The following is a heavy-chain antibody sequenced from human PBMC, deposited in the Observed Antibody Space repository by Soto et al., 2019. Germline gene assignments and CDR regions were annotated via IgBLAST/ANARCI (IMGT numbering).Heavy chain of an antibody. V-gene: IGHV1-18*01. Sequence: ASVKVSCKASGYTFTSYGISWVRQAPGQGLEWMGWISAYNGNTNYAQKLQGRVTMTTDTSTSTAYMELRSLRSDDTAVYYCARSLTYYDFWSGYFPLSWFDPWGQGTLVTVSS. CDR1: GYTFTSYG. CDR2: ISAYNGNT. J-gene: IGHJ5*02. D-gene: IGHD3-3*01. CDR3: ARSLTYYDFWSGYFPLSWFDP.